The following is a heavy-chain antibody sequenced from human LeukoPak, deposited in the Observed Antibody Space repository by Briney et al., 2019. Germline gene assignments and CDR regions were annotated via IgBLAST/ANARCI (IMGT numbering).Heavy chain of an antibody. D-gene: IGHD7-27*01. CDR2: INHRRST. Sequence: PSETLSLTCAVYGGSFSGYYWTWIRQPPGKGLEWIGEINHRRSTKYSPSLKSRVTISVDTSKNQFSLKLSSVTAADTAVYYCASRKLGIDYWGQGTLVTVSS. V-gene: IGHV4-34*01. CDR1: GGSFSGYY. J-gene: IGHJ4*02. CDR3: ASRKLGIDY.